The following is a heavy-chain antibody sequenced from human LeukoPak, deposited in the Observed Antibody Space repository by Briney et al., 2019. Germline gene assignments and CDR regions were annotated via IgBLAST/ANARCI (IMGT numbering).Heavy chain of an antibody. V-gene: IGHV3-74*01. CDR3: VVVVEPPDSDGFDV. CDR2: INADGSTT. Sequence: GGSLRLSCAASGFTFGNSWVHWVRQAPGKGLVGVALINADGSTTTYADSVKGRFTISRDNARNTLSLQMNSLRIEDTAVYYCVVVVEPPDSDGFDVWGQGTMITVSS. J-gene: IGHJ3*01. D-gene: IGHD1-14*01. CDR1: GFTFGNSW.